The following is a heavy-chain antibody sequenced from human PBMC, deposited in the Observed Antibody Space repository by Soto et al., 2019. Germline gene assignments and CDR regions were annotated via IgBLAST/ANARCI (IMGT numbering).Heavy chain of an antibody. CDR3: ATTAYYDFWSGYSLTPPYYYYYMDV. Sequence: GGSLRLSCAASGFTFSSYWMSWVRQAPGKGLEWVANIKQDGSEKYYVDSVKGRFTISRDNAKNSLYLQMNSLRAEDTAVYYCATTAYYDFWSGYSLTPPYYYYYMDVWGKGTTVTVSS. D-gene: IGHD3-3*01. V-gene: IGHV3-7*01. CDR2: IKQDGSEK. J-gene: IGHJ6*03. CDR1: GFTFSSYW.